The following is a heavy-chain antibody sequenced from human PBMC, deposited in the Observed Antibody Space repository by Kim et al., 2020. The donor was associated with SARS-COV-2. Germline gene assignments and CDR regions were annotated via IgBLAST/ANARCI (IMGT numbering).Heavy chain of an antibody. CDR2: INPSGGST. V-gene: IGHV1-46*01. D-gene: IGHD6-13*01. CDR1: GYTFTSYY. Sequence: ASVKVSCKASGYTFTSYYMHWVRQAPGQGLEWMGIINPSGGSTSYAQKFQGRVTMTRDTSTSTVYMELSSLRSEDTAVYYCARTASVDPNTLYSSSWLFDYWGQGTLVTVSS. CDR3: ARTASVDPNTLYSSSWLFDY. J-gene: IGHJ4*02.